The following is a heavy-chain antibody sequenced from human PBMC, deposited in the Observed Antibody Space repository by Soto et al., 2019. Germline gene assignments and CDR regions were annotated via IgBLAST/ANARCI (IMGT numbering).Heavy chain of an antibody. J-gene: IGHJ3*02. V-gene: IGHV3-30*18. CDR2: ISRDGSKT. CDR1: GFHFNKLG. D-gene: IGHD2-2*01. CDR3: AKDVCGNSCSPLPFYTFDI. Sequence: GGFLRLSCGAPGFHFNKLGIHRLRQAPRKGLGWMAVISRDGSKTYYADSVKGRFTISRDNSKNTLYLQMNSLRAEDTALYYCAKDVCGNSCSPLPFYTFDIWGQGTMVTVSS.